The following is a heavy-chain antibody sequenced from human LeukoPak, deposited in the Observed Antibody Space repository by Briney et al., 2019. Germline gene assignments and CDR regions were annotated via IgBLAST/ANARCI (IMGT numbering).Heavy chain of an antibody. D-gene: IGHD4/OR15-4a*01. J-gene: IGHJ4*02. V-gene: IGHV3-23*01. Sequence: GGSLRLSCAASGLTFSTYGMSWVRQAPGKGLEWVSAISGSGGTTYYADSVRGRFTISRDNSKNTLYLQMNSLRVEDTAVYFCARDPGAFPYFFDCWGQGTLVTVSS. CDR2: ISGSGGTT. CDR1: GLTFSTYG. CDR3: ARDPGAFPYFFDC.